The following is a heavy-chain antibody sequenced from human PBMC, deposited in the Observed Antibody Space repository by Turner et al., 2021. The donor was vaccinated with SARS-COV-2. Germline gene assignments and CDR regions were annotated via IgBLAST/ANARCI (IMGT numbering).Heavy chain of an antibody. D-gene: IGHD3-22*01. Sequence: QLQLQESGPGLVKPSETLSLTCTVSGGSISSSSYYWGWIRQPPGKGLEWIGSIYSSGSTYYNPSLKSRVTISVDTSKNQFSLKLSSVTAADTAVYYCATPSVSYDSSGYFHFDLWGRGTLVTVSS. CDR3: ATPSVSYDSSGYFHFDL. V-gene: IGHV4-39*01. CDR2: IYSSGST. CDR1: GGSISSSSYY. J-gene: IGHJ2*01.